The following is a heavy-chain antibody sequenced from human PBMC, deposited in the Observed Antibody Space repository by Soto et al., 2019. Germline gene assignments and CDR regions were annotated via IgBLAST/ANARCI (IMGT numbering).Heavy chain of an antibody. J-gene: IGHJ6*02. Sequence: PGGSLRLSCAASGFTFSDHYMDWVRQAPGKGLEWVGRTRNKANSYTTEYAASVKGRFTISRDDSKNSLYLQMNSLKTEDTAVYYCASSSLLHSSYYYYGMDVWGQGTTVTVSS. CDR1: GFTFSDHY. D-gene: IGHD2-2*01. V-gene: IGHV3-72*01. CDR3: ASSSLLHSSYYYYGMDV. CDR2: TRNKANSYTT.